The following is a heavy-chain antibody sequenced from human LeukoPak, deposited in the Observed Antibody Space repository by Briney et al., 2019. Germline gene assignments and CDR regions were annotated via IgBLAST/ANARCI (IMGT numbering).Heavy chain of an antibody. CDR3: ARGCSSTSCYTASFDY. D-gene: IGHD2-2*02. Sequence: SETLSLTCTVSGGSISSYYWSWIRQPAGKGLEWIGRIYTSGSTHYHPSLKSRVTMSIDTSENQFSLKLSSVTAADTAVYYCARGCSSTSCYTASFDYWGQGTLVTVSS. CDR2: IYTSGST. CDR1: GGSISSYY. V-gene: IGHV4-4*07. J-gene: IGHJ4*02.